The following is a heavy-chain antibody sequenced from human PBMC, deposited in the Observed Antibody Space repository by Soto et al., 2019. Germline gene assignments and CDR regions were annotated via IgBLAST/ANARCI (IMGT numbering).Heavy chain of an antibody. CDR1: GYTFTGYY. CDR2: INPNSGGT. Sequence: ASVKVSCKASGYTFTGYYMHWVRQAPGQGLEWMGWINPNSGGTNYAQKFQGWVTMTRDTSISTAYMELSRLRSDDTAVYYCARDMRYCSSTSCYYYYYGMDVGGQGTTVTVAS. J-gene: IGHJ6*02. V-gene: IGHV1-2*04. D-gene: IGHD2-2*01. CDR3: ARDMRYCSSTSCYYYYYGMDV.